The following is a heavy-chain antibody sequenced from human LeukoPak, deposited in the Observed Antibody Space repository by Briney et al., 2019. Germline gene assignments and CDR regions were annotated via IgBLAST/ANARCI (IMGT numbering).Heavy chain of an antibody. D-gene: IGHD1-1*01. CDR3: ASKGTTGTTGAIDY. CDR2: IIPILGIA. Sequence: SVKVSCKAFGGTFSSYAISWVRQAPGQGLEWMGRIIPILGIANYAQKFQGRVTITADKSTSTAYMELSSLRSEDTAVYYCASKGTTGTTGAIDYWGQGTLVTVSS. V-gene: IGHV1-69*04. J-gene: IGHJ4*02. CDR1: GGTFSSYA.